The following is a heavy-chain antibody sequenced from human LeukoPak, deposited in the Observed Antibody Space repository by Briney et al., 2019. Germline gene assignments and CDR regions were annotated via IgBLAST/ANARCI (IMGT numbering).Heavy chain of an antibody. CDR1: GFIFDDYA. J-gene: IGHJ4*02. CDR2: ISWDRDTT. V-gene: IGHV3-43D*03. D-gene: IGHD4-23*01. Sequence: GGSLRLSCGACGFIFDDYAVHWVRQAPGRGVEGVSVISWDRDTTNYADSVKGRFTISRVNSKNSLFLQMSSLRHEDTALYYCAKEGSDSRGQTLEHWGQGTLVTVSS. CDR3: AKEGSDSRGQTLEH.